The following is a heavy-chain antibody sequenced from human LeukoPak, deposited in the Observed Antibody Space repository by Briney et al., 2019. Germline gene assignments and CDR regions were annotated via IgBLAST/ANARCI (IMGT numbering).Heavy chain of an antibody. CDR3: ARAYDRNYDAFDI. J-gene: IGHJ3*02. Sequence: GGSLRLSCAASGFIFSSYWMHWVRHGPGKGLVWVSRIKTDGSSTSYADSVKGRFTISRDNAKNTLYLQVNSLRAEDTAVYYCARAYDRNYDAFDIWGQGTMVTVSS. D-gene: IGHD1-14*01. CDR2: IKTDGSST. CDR1: GFIFSSYW. V-gene: IGHV3-74*01.